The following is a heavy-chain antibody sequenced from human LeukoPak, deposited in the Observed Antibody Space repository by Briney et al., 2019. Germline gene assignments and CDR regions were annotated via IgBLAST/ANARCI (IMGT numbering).Heavy chain of an antibody. V-gene: IGHV4-59*01. CDR1: GGSISSYY. J-gene: IGHJ4*02. CDR2: IYYSGST. D-gene: IGHD7-27*01. Sequence: SETLSLTCTVSGGSISSYYWSWIRQPPGKGLEWIGYIYYSGSTNYNPSLKSRVTISVDTSKNQFSLKLSSVTAADTAVYYCARGTWGHPYYFDYWGQGTLVTVSS. CDR3: ARGTWGHPYYFDY.